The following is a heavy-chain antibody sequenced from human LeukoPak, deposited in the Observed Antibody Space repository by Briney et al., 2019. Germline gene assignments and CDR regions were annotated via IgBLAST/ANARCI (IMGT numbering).Heavy chain of an antibody. CDR2: FYYTGST. CDR3: ARGYTAGWIPYDY. CDR1: GGSMNSNSYY. J-gene: IGHJ4*02. V-gene: IGHV4-39*01. Sequence: SETLSLTCTVSGGSMNSNSYYWGWIRQPPGEGLEWIGSFYYTGSTYYNPSLKSRVNISADTSKNQFSLKLSSVAAADTAVYYCARGYTAGWIPYDYWGQGTLVTVSS. D-gene: IGHD5-18*01.